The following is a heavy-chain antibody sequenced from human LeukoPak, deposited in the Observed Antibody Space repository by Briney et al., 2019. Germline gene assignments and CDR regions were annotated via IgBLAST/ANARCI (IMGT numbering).Heavy chain of an antibody. CDR2: ISSSSSYI. CDR3: ARAHRSSWYGFGF. D-gene: IGHD6-13*01. Sequence: GALRLSLSASGFTFRTYSIDWVRPAPGKGVGGVSSISSSSSYIYYADSVKGRFTISRDNAKNALYLQMNSLRAEDTAVYYCARAHRSSWYGFGFWGQGTLVTVSS. V-gene: IGHV3-21*01. J-gene: IGHJ4*02. CDR1: GFTFRTYS.